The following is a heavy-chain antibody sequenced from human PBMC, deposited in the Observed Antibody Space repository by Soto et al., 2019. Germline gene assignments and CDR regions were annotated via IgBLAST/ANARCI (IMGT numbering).Heavy chain of an antibody. CDR1: GLTFSNYA. J-gene: IGHJ4*02. CDR2: MSGSSSTT. V-gene: IGHV3-23*01. Sequence: EVRLLESGGCLVKPGWSLRLSCATSGLTFSNYAMSWVRQAPGGGLEWVSSMSGSSSTTYYADSVRGRFTISRDRSKNTLYLQMSSLRAEDTALYYCAKNQERELPRVIDFWGQGTLVTVSS. CDR3: AKNQERELPRVIDF. D-gene: IGHD1-7*01.